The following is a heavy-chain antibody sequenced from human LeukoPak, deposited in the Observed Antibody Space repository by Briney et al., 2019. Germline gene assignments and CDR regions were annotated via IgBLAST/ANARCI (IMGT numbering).Heavy chain of an antibody. V-gene: IGHV3-30*02. CDR1: GFTFSSYG. CDR3: AKDRGGIVATIRGFYY. CDR2: IRYDGSNK. J-gene: IGHJ4*02. Sequence: GGSLRLSCAASGFTFSSYGMHWVRQAPGKGLEWVAFIRYDGSNKYYADSVKGRFTISRDNSKNTLYLQMNSLRAEDTAVYYCAKDRGGIVATIRGFYYWGQGTLVTVSS. D-gene: IGHD5-12*01.